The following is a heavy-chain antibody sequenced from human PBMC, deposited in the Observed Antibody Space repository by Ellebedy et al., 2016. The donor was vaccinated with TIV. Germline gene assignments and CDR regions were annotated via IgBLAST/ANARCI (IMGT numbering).Heavy chain of an antibody. V-gene: IGHV3-33*01. Sequence: SLKISXAASGFTFGSYGMHWVRQAPGKGLEWVAVIWYDGTNIDYADSVKGRFTISRDNPKNTLYLQMDSLRVEDTAVYYCARVNIDTAMADYWGQGTPVTVSS. CDR3: ARVNIDTAMADY. D-gene: IGHD5-18*01. J-gene: IGHJ4*02. CDR2: IWYDGTNI. CDR1: GFTFGSYG.